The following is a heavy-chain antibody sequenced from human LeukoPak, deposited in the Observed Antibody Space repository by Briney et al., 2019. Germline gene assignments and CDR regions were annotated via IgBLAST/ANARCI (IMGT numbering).Heavy chain of an antibody. CDR2: KKQDGSEK. CDR1: GSTLNTYW. J-gene: IGHJ4*02. V-gene: IGHV3-7*03. D-gene: IGHD2-2*02. Sequence: GGSLRLSCAASGSTLNTYWMSWVRQAPGEGLGWVAYKKQDGSEKYYVDSVKGRSSLSRDNAKNSLYLQMNSVRAEDTAVYYCARDIVVVSVAIYFDSWGQGTLVTVSS. CDR3: ARDIVVVSVAIYFDS.